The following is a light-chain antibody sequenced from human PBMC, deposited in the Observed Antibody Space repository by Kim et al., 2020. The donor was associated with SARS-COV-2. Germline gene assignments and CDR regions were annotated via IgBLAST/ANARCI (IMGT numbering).Light chain of an antibody. Sequence: SASVGDRVTITCRASQSVDNWLAWYQQKPGKAPNLLIYDASNLESGVPSRFSGGRSGTEFTLTITNLQPDDFATYYCQQYHTYASTFGQGTKLE. J-gene: IGKJ2*01. CDR1: QSVDNW. V-gene: IGKV1-5*01. CDR3: QQYHTYAST. CDR2: DAS.